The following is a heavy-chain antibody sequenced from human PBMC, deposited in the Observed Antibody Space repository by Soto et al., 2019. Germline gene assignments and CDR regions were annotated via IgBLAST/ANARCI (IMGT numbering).Heavy chain of an antibody. CDR2: IYYSGST. V-gene: IGHV4-59*08. J-gene: IGHJ2*01. CDR1: GGSISSYY. Sequence: QVQLQESGPGLVKPSETLSLTCTVSGGSISSYYWSWIRQPPGKGLEWIGYIYYSGSTNYNPSLKSRVTISVDTSKNQFPLKLSSVTAADTAVYYCARLRSPYWYFDLWGRGTLVTVSS. CDR3: ARLRSPYWYFDL.